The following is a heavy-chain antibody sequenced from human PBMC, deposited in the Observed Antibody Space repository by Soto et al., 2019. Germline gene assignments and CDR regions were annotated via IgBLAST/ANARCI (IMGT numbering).Heavy chain of an antibody. CDR1: GGTFSSYA. CDR2: IIPIFGTA. J-gene: IGHJ6*02. Sequence: QVQLVQSGAEVKKPGSSVKVSCKASGGTFSSYAISWVRQATGQGLEWMGGIIPIFGTANYAQKFQGRVTITADESTSTAYMELSSLRSEDPAVYYCRGVERSYYYGMDVWGQGTTVTVSS. V-gene: IGHV1-69*12. D-gene: IGHD1-1*01. CDR3: RGVERSYYYGMDV.